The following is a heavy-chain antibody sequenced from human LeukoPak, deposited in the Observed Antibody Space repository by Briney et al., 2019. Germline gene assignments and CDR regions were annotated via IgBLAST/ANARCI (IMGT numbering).Heavy chain of an antibody. V-gene: IGHV3-23*01. CDR2: ISGDGLST. Sequence: GGSLRLSCAASGFTFGDYAMSWVRQAPGKGLEWVSTISGDGLSTYYADSVKGRFTVSRDNSKNTLYLQMNSLRADDTALYSCVKDVEQIVVVTSRWFDLWGQGTMVTVSS. D-gene: IGHD2-21*02. CDR3: VKDVEQIVVVTSRWFDL. CDR1: GFTFGDYA. J-gene: IGHJ5*02.